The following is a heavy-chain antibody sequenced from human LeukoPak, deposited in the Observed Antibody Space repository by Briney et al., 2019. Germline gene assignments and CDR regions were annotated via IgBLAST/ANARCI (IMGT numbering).Heavy chain of an antibody. CDR1: GFTFSSYG. D-gene: IGHD3-10*02. J-gene: IGHJ4*02. Sequence: GGSLRLSCAASGFTFSSYGMHWVRQAPGKGLEWVAVTSYDGSKKYYADSVKGRFTISRDNSKDTLSLQMNSLRPEDTAVYYCARNRVFGDFTVFDHWGQGALVTVSS. V-gene: IGHV3-30*03. CDR2: TSYDGSKK. CDR3: ARNRVFGDFTVFDH.